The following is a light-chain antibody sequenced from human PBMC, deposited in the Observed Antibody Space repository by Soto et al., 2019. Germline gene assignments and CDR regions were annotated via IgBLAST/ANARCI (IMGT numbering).Light chain of an antibody. CDR3: CSYAHDTRSGTVV. J-gene: IGLJ2*01. V-gene: IGLV2-23*01. CDR1: SSDVGSYNL. Sequence: QSALTQPASVSGSPGQSITISCTGTSSDVGSYNLVSWYQQNPGKAPKLMIYEGTKRPSGVSDRFSGSKSGNTASMTISGLQVESEADYYCCSYAHDTRSGTVVFGGGTMLTVL. CDR2: EGT.